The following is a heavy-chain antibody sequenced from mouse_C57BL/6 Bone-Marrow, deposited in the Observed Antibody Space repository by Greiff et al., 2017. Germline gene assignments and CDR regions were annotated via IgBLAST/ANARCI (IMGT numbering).Heavy chain of an antibody. V-gene: IGHV1-64*01. CDR2: IHPISGSP. CDR3: ARGNYYSNYVGYYYAMDY. Sequence: QFQLQQPGAELVKPGASVKLSCKASGYTFTGYWMHWVKQRPGQGLEWIGMIHPISGSPNYNEKFKGKATLAVDKSSSTAYMQLSSLTSEDSAVYYCARGNYYSNYVGYYYAMDYWGQGTSVTVSS. CDR1: GYTFTGYW. D-gene: IGHD2-5*01. J-gene: IGHJ4*01.